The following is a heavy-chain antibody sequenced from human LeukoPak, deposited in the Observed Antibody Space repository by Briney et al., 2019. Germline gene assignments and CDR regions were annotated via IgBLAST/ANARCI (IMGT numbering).Heavy chain of an antibody. D-gene: IGHD5-12*01. V-gene: IGHV1-18*01. CDR2: ISAYNGNT. Sequence: ASVKASCKASGYTFSSYGISWVRQAPGQGLEWMGWISAYNGNTNYAQKVQGRVTMTTDTSTSTAYMEVKSLRSDDTAVYYCARSGAYGYYYYCYYMDVWGKGTTVTVSS. CDR3: ARSGAYGYYYYCYYMDV. CDR1: GYTFSSYG. J-gene: IGHJ6*03.